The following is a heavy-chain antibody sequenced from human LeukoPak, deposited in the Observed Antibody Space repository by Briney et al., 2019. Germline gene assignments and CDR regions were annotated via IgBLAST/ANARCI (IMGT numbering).Heavy chain of an antibody. Sequence: GGSLRLSCAASGFTFSSYSMNWVRQAPGKGLEWVSSISSSSSYIYYADSVKGRFTISRDNAKNSLYLQMNSLRAEDTAVYYCARGGFGGVKIGYWGQGTLVTVSS. D-gene: IGHD3-16*01. V-gene: IGHV3-21*01. CDR3: ARGGFGGVKIGY. CDR2: ISSSSSYI. CDR1: GFTFSSYS. J-gene: IGHJ4*02.